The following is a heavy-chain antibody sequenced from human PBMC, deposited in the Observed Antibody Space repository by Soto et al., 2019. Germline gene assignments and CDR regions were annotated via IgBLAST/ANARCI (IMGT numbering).Heavy chain of an antibody. D-gene: IGHD3-10*01. Sequence: QVQLQESGPGLVEPSGTLSLTCGVSGGSISTNNWWSWVRQSPGRGLEWIGEIYHSGSPNYNPSLKSRVTMSVDKSKNQFSLELTSVPAAETAVYYCAREKGAGTYMGVDYWGQGTLVTVSS. V-gene: IGHV4-4*02. CDR2: IYHSGSP. J-gene: IGHJ4*02. CDR3: AREKGAGTYMGVDY. CDR1: GGSISTNNW.